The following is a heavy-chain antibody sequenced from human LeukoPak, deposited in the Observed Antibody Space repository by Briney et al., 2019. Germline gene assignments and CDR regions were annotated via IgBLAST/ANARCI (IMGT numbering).Heavy chain of an antibody. Sequence: PGGSLRLSCAASGFALSNAWMSWVRQAPGKGLEWVGRIKSNSDGGTAEYGAPVKGRFTISRDDSKNTLYLQMNSLKTEDTAVYHCTTVTALLLWGLDVWGQGTTVTVSS. J-gene: IGHJ6*02. V-gene: IGHV3-15*01. CDR2: IKSNSDGGTA. CDR3: TTVTALLLWGLDV. CDR1: GFALSNAW. D-gene: IGHD2-15*01.